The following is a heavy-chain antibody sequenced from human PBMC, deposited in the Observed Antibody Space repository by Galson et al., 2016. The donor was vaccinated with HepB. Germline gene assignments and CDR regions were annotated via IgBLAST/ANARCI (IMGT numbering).Heavy chain of an antibody. J-gene: IGHJ4*02. Sequence: SLRLSCAASGFTFSGHAMTWVRQAPGKGLEWVSGISGGGGITYYADSVKGRFTISRDNAKNSLYLQMNSLRAEDTAVYYCASRHSGWYYFDYWGQGTLVTVSS. V-gene: IGHV3-23*01. D-gene: IGHD6-19*01. CDR1: GFTFSGHA. CDR2: ISGGGGIT. CDR3: ASRHSGWYYFDY.